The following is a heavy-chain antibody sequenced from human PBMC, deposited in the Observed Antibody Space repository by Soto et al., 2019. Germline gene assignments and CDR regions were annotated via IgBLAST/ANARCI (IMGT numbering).Heavy chain of an antibody. CDR2: IYYSGRT. D-gene: IGHD6-19*01. CDR3: ARGIEGWYQGRYYYGMDV. J-gene: IGHJ6*02. CDR1: GGSVSSGSYY. Sequence: QVQLQESGPGLVKPSETLSLTCTVSGGSVSSGSYYWSWIRQPPGKGLEWIGYIYYSGRTNYNPSLKSRVTISVDTPKNQFSLKLSSVTAADTAVYYCARGIEGWYQGRYYYGMDVWGQGTTGTVSS. V-gene: IGHV4-61*01.